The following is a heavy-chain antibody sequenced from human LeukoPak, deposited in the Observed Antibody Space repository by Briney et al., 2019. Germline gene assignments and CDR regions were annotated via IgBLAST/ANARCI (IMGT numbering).Heavy chain of an antibody. CDR2: ISGSGGST. V-gene: IGHV3-23*01. D-gene: IGHD6-6*01. CDR1: GFTFISYA. J-gene: IGHJ4*02. CDR3: ARGYSSSSWSLFDH. Sequence: GACLRLSCAASGFTFISYATSSVRQAPGEWLEWVSAISGSGGSTYYAHSVKGRLTISRDNSKNTLYLQMNSLRADGTAVYYCARGYSSSSWSLFDHWGQGTLVTVSS.